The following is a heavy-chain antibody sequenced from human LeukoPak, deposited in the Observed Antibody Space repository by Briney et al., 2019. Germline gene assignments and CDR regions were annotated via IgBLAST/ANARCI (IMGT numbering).Heavy chain of an antibody. J-gene: IGHJ4*02. CDR2: FDPEDGET. V-gene: IGHV1-24*01. Sequence: GASVKVSCKVSGYTLTELSMHWVRQAPGKGLEWMGGFDPEDGETIYAQKFQGRVTMTEDTSTDTAYMELSSLRSEDTAVYYCATLTSHVEWLDYWGQGTLVTLSS. CDR1: GYTLTELS. CDR3: ATLTSHVEWLDY. D-gene: IGHD3-3*01.